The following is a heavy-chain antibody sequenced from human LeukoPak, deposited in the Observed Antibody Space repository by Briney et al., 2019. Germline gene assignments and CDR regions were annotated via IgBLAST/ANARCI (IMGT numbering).Heavy chain of an antibody. CDR2: INHSGST. D-gene: IGHD3-3*01. J-gene: IGHJ6*02. CDR1: GGSFSGYY. CDR3: ARGQDTIFGVVIKSSRYYYGMDV. V-gene: IGHV4-34*01. Sequence: PSETLSLTCAVYGGSFSGYYWSWIRQPPGKGLEWIGEINHSGSTNYNPSLKSRVTISVDTSKNQFSLKLSSVTAADTAVYYCARGQDTIFGVVIKSSRYYYGMDVWGQGTTVTVSS.